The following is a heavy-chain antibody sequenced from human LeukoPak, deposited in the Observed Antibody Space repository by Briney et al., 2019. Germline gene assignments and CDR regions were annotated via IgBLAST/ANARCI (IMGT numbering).Heavy chain of an antibody. CDR2: IYYSGST. J-gene: IGHJ5*02. CDR3: AGSYYDSSGLFDP. Sequence: PETLSLTCTVSGGSISSYYWSWIRQPPGKGLEWIGYIYYSGSTNYNPSLKSRVTISVDTSKNQFSLKLSSVTAADTAVYYCAGSYYDSSGLFDPWGQGTLVTVSS. CDR1: GGSISSYY. V-gene: IGHV4-59*01. D-gene: IGHD3-22*01.